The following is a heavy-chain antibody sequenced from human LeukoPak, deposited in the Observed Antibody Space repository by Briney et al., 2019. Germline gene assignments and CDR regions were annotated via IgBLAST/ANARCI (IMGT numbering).Heavy chain of an antibody. V-gene: IGHV4-4*02. J-gene: IGHJ5*02. CDR3: ARFRDYVWGSYRLDP. D-gene: IGHD3-16*02. Sequence: SGTLSLTCAVSGGSIDSNNWWSWVRQPPGKGLEWIGEIYRSGSTNYNPSLKSRVTISVDKSKNQFSLKLSSVTAADTAVYYCARFRDYVWGSYRLDPWGQGTLVTVSS. CDR2: IYRSGST. CDR1: GGSIDSNNW.